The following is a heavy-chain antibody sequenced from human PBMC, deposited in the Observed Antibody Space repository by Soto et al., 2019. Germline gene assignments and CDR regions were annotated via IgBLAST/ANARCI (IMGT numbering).Heavy chain of an antibody. CDR1: GFTFSSYG. Sequence: PGGSLRLSCAASGFTFSSYGMHWVRQAPGKGLEWVAIISYDGSNKYYAESVKGRFTISRDKSKNTLYLQMNSLRAADTAVYYCAKDRLANPPYYYYYYGLDVWGQGTTVTVSS. J-gene: IGHJ6*02. CDR3: AKDRLANPPYYYYYYGLDV. V-gene: IGHV3-30*18. CDR2: ISYDGSNK. D-gene: IGHD6-25*01.